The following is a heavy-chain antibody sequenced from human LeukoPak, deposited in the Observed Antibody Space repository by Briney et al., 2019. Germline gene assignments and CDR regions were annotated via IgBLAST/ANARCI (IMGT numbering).Heavy chain of an antibody. CDR3: AAHYYDSSGQYDY. CDR2: IYHSGST. V-gene: IGHV4-4*02. D-gene: IGHD3-22*01. CDR1: GGSISSSNW. Sequence: PSETLSLTCAVSGGSISSSNWWSWVRQPPGKGLEWIGEIYHSGSTNYNPSLKSRVTISVDKSKNQFSLKLSSVTAADTAVYYCAAHYYDSSGQYDYWGQGTLVTVSS. J-gene: IGHJ4*02.